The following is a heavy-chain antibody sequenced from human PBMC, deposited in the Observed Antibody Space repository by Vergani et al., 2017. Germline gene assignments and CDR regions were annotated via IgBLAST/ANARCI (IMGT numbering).Heavy chain of an antibody. CDR1: GASVNSYY. V-gene: IGHV4-59*02. D-gene: IGHD2-2*01. Sequence: QVKLQESGPGLVKPSETLSLTCTGSGASVNSYYWSWIRQPPGKGLEWMGYVSFLGDTLYDPSVKGRMTISLNTSSNQFSLYLTSVTAADTAVYYCGRRIPAATVLRGGWFDPWGQGTLVTVSS. CDR2: VSFLGDT. CDR3: GRRIPAATVLRGGWFDP. J-gene: IGHJ5*02.